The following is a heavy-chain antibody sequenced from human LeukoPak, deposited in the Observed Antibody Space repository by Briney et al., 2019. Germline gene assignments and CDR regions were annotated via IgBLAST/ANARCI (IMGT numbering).Heavy chain of an antibody. D-gene: IGHD6-19*01. CDR1: EFSFSTSW. J-gene: IGHJ4*02. CDR2: IKADGSDT. V-gene: IGHV3-7*03. CDR3: ARDQGSGWWSFDY. Sequence: PGGSLRLSCAASEFSFSTSWMSWVRQAPGKGLEWVANIKADGSDTYYGDSVKGRFIISRDNAKNSLYLQMNRPRAEDSAVYFCARDQGSGWWSFDYWGRGTLVTVSS.